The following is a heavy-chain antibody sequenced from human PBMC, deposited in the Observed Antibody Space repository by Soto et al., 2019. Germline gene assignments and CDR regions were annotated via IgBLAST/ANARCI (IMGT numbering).Heavy chain of an antibody. J-gene: IGHJ4*02. D-gene: IGHD4-17*01. V-gene: IGHV3-23*01. CDR3: AKANYGDTTNTFDY. Sequence: GGSLRLSCAASGFTFSSYVVSWVRQAPGKGLEWVSAISGSGDSTYYADSVKGRFTISRDNSKNTLSLQMNSLRAEDTAVYYCAKANYGDTTNTFDYWGQGTLVTVSS. CDR1: GFTFSSYV. CDR2: ISGSGDST.